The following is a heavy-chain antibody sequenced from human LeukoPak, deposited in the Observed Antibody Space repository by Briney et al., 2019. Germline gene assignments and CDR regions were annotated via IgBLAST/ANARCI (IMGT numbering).Heavy chain of an antibody. CDR2: IIPILGIA. CDR3: ARNPNSGYNIAAAGLFDY. Sequence: SVKVSCKASGGTFSSYAISWVRQAPGQGLEWMGRIIPILGIANYAQKFQGRVTITADKSTSTAYMDLSSLRSEDTAVYYCARNPNSGYNIAAAGLFDYWGQGTLVTVSS. CDR1: GGTFSSYA. V-gene: IGHV1-69*04. D-gene: IGHD6-13*01. J-gene: IGHJ4*02.